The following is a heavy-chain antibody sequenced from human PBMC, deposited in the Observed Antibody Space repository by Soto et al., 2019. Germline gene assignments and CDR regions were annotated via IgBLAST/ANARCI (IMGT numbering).Heavy chain of an antibody. D-gene: IGHD3-9*01. CDR1: GYTFTNYY. CDR2: INPLTGDT. Sequence: ASVKVSCKASGYTFTNYYIHWVRQAPGQGLEWIGWINPLTGDTTYAQNFQDRVTMTTDTSIGTAYMELSRLRSDDTAVFYCGRDLIYDVLTGLYYYFGMDVWGQGTTVTVSS. CDR3: GRDLIYDVLTGLYYYFGMDV. V-gene: IGHV1-2*02. J-gene: IGHJ6*02.